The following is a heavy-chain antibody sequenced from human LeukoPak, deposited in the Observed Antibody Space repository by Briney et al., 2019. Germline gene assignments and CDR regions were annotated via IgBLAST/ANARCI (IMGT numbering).Heavy chain of an antibody. Sequence: GASVKVSCKASGYTFTGYYMHWVRQAPGQGLEWMGWINPNSGGTNYAQKFQGRVTMTRDTSISTAYMELSRLRSDDTAVYYCARLATLVRPYYYMDVWGKGTTVTISS. CDR3: ARLATLVRPYYYMDV. CDR2: INPNSGGT. J-gene: IGHJ6*03. V-gene: IGHV1-2*02. D-gene: IGHD6-13*01. CDR1: GYTFTGYY.